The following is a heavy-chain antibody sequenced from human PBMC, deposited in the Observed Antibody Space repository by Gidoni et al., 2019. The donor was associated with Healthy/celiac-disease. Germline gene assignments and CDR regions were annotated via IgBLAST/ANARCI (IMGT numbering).Heavy chain of an antibody. CDR1: GGTFSSYT. V-gene: IGHV1-69*02. Sequence: VKKPGSSVKVSCKASGGTFSSYTISWVRQATGQGLEWLGRIIPILVIANYAQKFQGRVTITADKATSTAYMELSSLRSEDTAVYYCARPGSVSSSGYYYDYYYGMDVWGQGTTVTVSS. CDR3: ARPGSVSSSGYYYDYYYGMDV. D-gene: IGHD3-22*01. J-gene: IGHJ6*02. CDR2: IIPILVIA.